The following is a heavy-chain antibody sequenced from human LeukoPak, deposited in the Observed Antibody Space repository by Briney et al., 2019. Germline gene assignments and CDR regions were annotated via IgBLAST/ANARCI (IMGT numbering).Heavy chain of an antibody. D-gene: IGHD6-19*01. CDR1: GFIFNNFA. CDR3: AKSLRYSSGCHHFDY. CDR2: ISGSGTSP. Sequence: PGGSLRLSCAASGFIFNNFAMSWVRQAPGKALEWVSGISGSGTSPYYADSVKGRFTISRDNSKNTVYLQMDSLRVEDTAVYYCAKSLRYSSGCHHFDYWGQGTLVTVS. J-gene: IGHJ4*02. V-gene: IGHV3-23*01.